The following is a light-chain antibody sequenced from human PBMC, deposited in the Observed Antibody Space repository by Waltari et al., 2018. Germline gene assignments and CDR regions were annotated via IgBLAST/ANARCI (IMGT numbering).Light chain of an antibody. CDR3: QQSYSTPT. Sequence: DIQMTQSPSSLSASVGDSVTITCRASQSISSYLNWYQQKPVKAPKLLIYAASSLQSGGPSRFSGSGSGTDFTLTISSLQPEDFATYYCQQSYSTPTFGQGTRLEIK. J-gene: IGKJ5*01. V-gene: IGKV1-39*01. CDR1: QSISSY. CDR2: AAS.